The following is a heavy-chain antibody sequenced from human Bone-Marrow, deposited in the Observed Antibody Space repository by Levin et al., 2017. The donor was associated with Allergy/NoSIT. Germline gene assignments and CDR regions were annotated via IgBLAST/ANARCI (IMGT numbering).Heavy chain of an antibody. CDR1: GYDFLKYD. J-gene: IGHJ6*02. CDR3: VRRRSYYYGMDV. V-gene: IGHV1-8*01. Sequence: ASVKVSCKASGYDFLKYDINWVRQAKGQGLEWMGWMNPNGGNTAYTQKFLGRVAMTTDPSTDTAEMELSGLTSDDTAVYYCVRRRSYYYGMDVWGQGTTVTVSS. D-gene: IGHD3-10*01. CDR2: MNPNGGNT.